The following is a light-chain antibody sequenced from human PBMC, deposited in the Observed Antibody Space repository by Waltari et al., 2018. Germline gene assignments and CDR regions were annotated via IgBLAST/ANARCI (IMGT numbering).Light chain of an antibody. CDR3: QQYHTYPWT. J-gene: IGKJ1*01. CDR1: QGVSTY. V-gene: IGKV1-8*01. Sequence: AIRMTQSPASLSASTRHMVPLSCRAGQGVSTYLAWYQQKPGKAPSLLIYASSTLESGVPSKFSGSGSGTDFTLTISCLQSEDFATYYCQQYHTYPWTFGQGTKVEI. CDR2: ASS.